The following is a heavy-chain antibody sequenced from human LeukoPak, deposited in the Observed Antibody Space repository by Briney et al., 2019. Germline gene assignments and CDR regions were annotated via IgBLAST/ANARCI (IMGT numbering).Heavy chain of an antibody. D-gene: IGHD2-2*02. J-gene: IGHJ3*02. Sequence: GGSLRLSCAASGFTVSSNYMSWVRQAPGKGLEWVSVIYSGGSTYYADSVKGRFTVSRNNSKNTLYLQMNSLRAEDTAVYYCARDPGGPHTVKWDAFDIWGQGTMVTVSS. CDR2: IYSGGST. V-gene: IGHV3-53*01. CDR1: GFTVSSNY. CDR3: ARDPGGPHTVKWDAFDI.